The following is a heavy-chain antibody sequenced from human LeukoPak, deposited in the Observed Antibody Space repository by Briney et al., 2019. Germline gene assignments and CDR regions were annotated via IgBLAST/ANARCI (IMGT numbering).Heavy chain of an antibody. V-gene: IGHV4-39*07. CDR2: IYYSGST. J-gene: IGHJ6*03. CDR3: ARGYCSGGSCYSYYYYNYMDV. Sequence: SETLSLTCTVSGGSISSSSYYWGWIRQPPGKGLEWIGSIYYSGSTYYNPSLKSRVTISVDTSKDQFSLKLSSVTAADTAVYYCARGYCSGGSCYSYYYYNYMDVWGKGTTVTVSS. CDR1: GGSISSSSYY. D-gene: IGHD2-15*01.